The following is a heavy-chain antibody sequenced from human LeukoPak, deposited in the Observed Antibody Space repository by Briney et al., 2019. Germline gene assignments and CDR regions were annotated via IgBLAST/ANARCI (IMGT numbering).Heavy chain of an antibody. CDR2: ISGSGGST. CDR3: TAYCGGGCYSDFY. Sequence: GGSLRLSCAASGFTFSSYAMSWVRQAPGKGLEWVSAISGSGGSTYYADSVKGRFTISRDNSKNTLYLQMNSLRAEDTAVYYCTAYCGGGCYSDFYWGQGTLVTVSS. CDR1: GFTFSSYA. J-gene: IGHJ4*02. D-gene: IGHD2-21*02. V-gene: IGHV3-23*01.